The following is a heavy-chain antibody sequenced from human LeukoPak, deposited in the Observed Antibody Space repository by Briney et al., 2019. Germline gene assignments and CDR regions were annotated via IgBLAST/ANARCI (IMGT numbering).Heavy chain of an antibody. CDR3: ARDRGNFDY. Sequence: ASVKVSCKASGYTFTGYYMHWVRQAPGQGLEWMGRINPNSGGTNYAQKFQGRVTMTRDTSTSTVYMELSSLRSEDTAVYYCARDRGNFDYWGQGTLVTVSS. V-gene: IGHV1-2*06. D-gene: IGHD3-10*01. J-gene: IGHJ4*02. CDR1: GYTFTGYY. CDR2: INPNSGGT.